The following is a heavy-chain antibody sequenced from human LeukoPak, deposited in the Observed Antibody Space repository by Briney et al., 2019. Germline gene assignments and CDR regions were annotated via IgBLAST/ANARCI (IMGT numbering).Heavy chain of an antibody. CDR1: GYTFTSYD. CDR3: ATRAGYYYDSSGYYRDYFDY. D-gene: IGHD3-22*01. Sequence: ASVKVSCKASGYTFTSYDINWVRQATGQGLEWMGWMNPNSGNTGYAQKFQGRVTMTRNTSISTAYMELSSLRSEDTAVYYCATRAGYYYDSSGYYRDYFDYWGQGTLVTVSS. J-gene: IGHJ4*02. V-gene: IGHV1-8*01. CDR2: MNPNSGNT.